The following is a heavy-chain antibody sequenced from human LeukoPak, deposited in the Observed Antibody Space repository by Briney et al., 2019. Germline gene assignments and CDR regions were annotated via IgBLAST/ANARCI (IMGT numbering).Heavy chain of an antibody. CDR1: GFTFSSYA. J-gene: IGHJ6*03. CDR2: ISGSGSTT. V-gene: IGHV3-23*01. CDR3: AKTRTIFGVVGYLDV. D-gene: IGHD3-3*01. Sequence: GGSLRLSCAASGFTFSSYAMSWVRQAPHKGLEWVSGISGSGSTTSYADSVKGRFTISRDNSKNTLDLQMNSLRGEDTAVYYCAKTRTIFGVVGYLDVWGKGTTVTVSS.